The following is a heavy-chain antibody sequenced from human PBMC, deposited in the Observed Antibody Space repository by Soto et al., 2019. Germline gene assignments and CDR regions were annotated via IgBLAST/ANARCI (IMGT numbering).Heavy chain of an antibody. J-gene: IGHJ4*02. CDR3: ARTRSGYYSDYFDY. CDR2: ISSSSSYI. Sequence: PXGSLILSCSASGFTFSSYSMNWVRQAPGKGLEWVSSISSSSSYIYYADSVKGRFTISRDNAKNSLYLQMNSLRAEDTAVYYCARTRSGYYSDYFDYWGQGTLVTVSS. V-gene: IGHV3-21*01. D-gene: IGHD3-22*01. CDR1: GFTFSSYS.